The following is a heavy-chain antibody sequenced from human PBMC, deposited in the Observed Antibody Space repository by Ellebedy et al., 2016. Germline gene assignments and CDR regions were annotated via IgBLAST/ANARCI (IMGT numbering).Heavy chain of an antibody. CDR1: GFSFSSHW. Sequence: GGSLRLSCVASGFSFSSHWMHWVRQAPGKGLEWVALIFSGGTTYYADSVKGRFTISRDNSKNTLYLQMNSLRAEDTAVYYCAKGIAYYDNSWSWYFDLWGRGTLVTVSS. V-gene: IGHV3-53*01. D-gene: IGHD3-22*01. J-gene: IGHJ2*01. CDR3: AKGIAYYDNSWSWYFDL. CDR2: IFSGGTT.